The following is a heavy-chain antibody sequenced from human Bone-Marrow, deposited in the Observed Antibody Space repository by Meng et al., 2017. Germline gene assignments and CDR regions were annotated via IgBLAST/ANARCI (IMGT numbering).Heavy chain of an antibody. CDR2: IYPSGST. CDR1: GGSISSSY. J-gene: IGHJ5*02. Sequence: QVPLHASGPGLVKPSETLSLPCTVSGGSISSSYWSWIRQPAGKGLEWIRRIYPSGSTNSNPTLKSRVTMSVDTSKNQFSLKLSSVTAADTAVYYCARAGGVAVAGIFLGFDPWGQGTLVTVSS. V-gene: IGHV4-4*07. D-gene: IGHD6-19*01. CDR3: ARAGGVAVAGIFLGFDP.